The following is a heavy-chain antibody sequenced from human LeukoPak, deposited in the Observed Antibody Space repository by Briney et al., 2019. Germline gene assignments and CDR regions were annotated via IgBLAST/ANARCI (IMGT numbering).Heavy chain of an antibody. D-gene: IGHD1-26*01. CDR2: ISSSSSYI. CDR3: ATLSAGTYFTFDH. V-gene: IGHV3-21*03. CDR1: GFTFSSYS. Sequence: GGSLRLSCAASGFTFSSYSMNWVRQAPGKGLEWVSSISSSSSYIYYADSVKGRFTISRDDSKNIAYLQMNSLKTEDTAMYYCATLSAGTYFTFDHWGQGTLVTVSS. J-gene: IGHJ5*02.